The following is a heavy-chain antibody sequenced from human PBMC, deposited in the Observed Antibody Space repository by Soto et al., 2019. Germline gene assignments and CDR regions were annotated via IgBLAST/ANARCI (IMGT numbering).Heavy chain of an antibody. CDR2: ISSSSSTI. D-gene: IGHD4-17*01. CDR1: GFTFSSYS. J-gene: IGHJ5*02. Sequence: EVQPVESGGGLVQPGGSLRLSCAASGFTFSSYSMNWVRQAPGKGLEWVSYISSSSSTIYYADSVKGRFTISRDNAKNSLYLQMNSLRDEDTAVYYCARENYGDYLNWFDPWGQGTLVTVSS. CDR3: ARENYGDYLNWFDP. V-gene: IGHV3-48*02.